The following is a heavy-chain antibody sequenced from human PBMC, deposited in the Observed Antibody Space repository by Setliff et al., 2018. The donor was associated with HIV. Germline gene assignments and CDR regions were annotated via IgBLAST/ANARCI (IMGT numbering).Heavy chain of an antibody. Sequence: KPSETLSLTCTVYGGSFSNYYTNWIRQPPGKGLEWIGELSPSGTTRSNPSLQSRVTISIDTSKNQFSLRLTSVTAADTALYYCARAQIAAPRPYEYWGQGTLVTVSS. V-gene: IGHV4-34*01. CDR3: ARAQIAAPRPYEY. D-gene: IGHD6-6*01. CDR2: LSPSGTT. J-gene: IGHJ4*02. CDR1: GGSFSNYY.